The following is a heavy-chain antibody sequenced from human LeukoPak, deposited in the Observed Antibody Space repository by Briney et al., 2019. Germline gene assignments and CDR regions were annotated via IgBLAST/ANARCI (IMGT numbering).Heavy chain of an antibody. CDR2: IYHSGST. CDR1: GGSFSDFY. Sequence: PSETLSLTCAVYGGSFSDFYWSWIRQPPGKGLEWIGSIYHSGSTYYNPSLKSRVTISVDTSKNQFSLKLSSVTAADTAVYYCARDRYYYDSSGHWYWGQGTLVTVSS. D-gene: IGHD3-22*01. CDR3: ARDRYYYDSSGHWY. V-gene: IGHV4-34*01. J-gene: IGHJ4*02.